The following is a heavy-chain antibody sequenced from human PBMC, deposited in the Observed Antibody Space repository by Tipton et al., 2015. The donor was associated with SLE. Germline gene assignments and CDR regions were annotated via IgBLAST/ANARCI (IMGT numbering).Heavy chain of an antibody. J-gene: IGHJ3*02. V-gene: IGHV4-39*01. CDR2: IYYSGST. D-gene: IGHD6-13*01. CDR3: ASPGIAAAGSGAFDI. CDR1: GGSISSSSYY. Sequence: TLSLTCTVSGGSISSSSYYWGWIRQPPGKGLEWIGSIYYSGSTYYNPSLKSRVTISVDTSKNQFSLKLSSVTAADTAVYYCASPGIAAAGSGAFDIWGQGTMVTVSS.